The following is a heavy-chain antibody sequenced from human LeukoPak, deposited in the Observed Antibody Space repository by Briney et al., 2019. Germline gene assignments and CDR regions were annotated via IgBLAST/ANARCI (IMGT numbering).Heavy chain of an antibody. D-gene: IGHD3-10*01. Sequence: SETLSLTCTVSGASFSNDYWSWVRQAPGKGLEWIGYIYHNGRTSYNPSLKSRLTMSIETSQKQFSLQLISVTAADTAIYYCARASGGIGYFDTWGRGSLVTVSS. CDR2: IYHNGRT. J-gene: IGHJ4*02. CDR1: GASFSNDY. V-gene: IGHV4-59*01. CDR3: ARASGGIGYFDT.